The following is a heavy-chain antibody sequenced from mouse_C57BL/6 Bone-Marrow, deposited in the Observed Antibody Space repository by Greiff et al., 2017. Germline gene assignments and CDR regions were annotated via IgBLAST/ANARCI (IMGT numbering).Heavy chain of an antibody. D-gene: IGHD2-4*01. Sequence: QVQLQQSGAELVRPGASVTLSCKASGYTFTDYEMHWVKQTPVHGLEWIGAIDPETGGTAYNQKFKGKAILTADKSSSTAYMELRSLTSEDSAVYYCTRRGDYDGYAMDYWGQGTSVTVSA. CDR3: TRRGDYDGYAMDY. J-gene: IGHJ4*01. V-gene: IGHV1-15*01. CDR1: GYTFTDYE. CDR2: IDPETGGT.